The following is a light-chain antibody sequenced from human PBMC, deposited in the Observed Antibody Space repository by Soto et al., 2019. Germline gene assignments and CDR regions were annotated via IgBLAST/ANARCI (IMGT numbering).Light chain of an antibody. CDR1: ENVSNNY. CDR2: GSS. V-gene: IGKV3-20*01. CDR3: QQYGSSPPYT. Sequence: EVVLTQSPGTLSLYPGERATLSCRASENVSNNYLAWYQQKPGQAPGLLIFGSSDRAAGIPDRFSGSGSGTDFTLTISRLEPEDFAVYYCQQYGSSPPYTFGQGTKLEIK. J-gene: IGKJ2*01.